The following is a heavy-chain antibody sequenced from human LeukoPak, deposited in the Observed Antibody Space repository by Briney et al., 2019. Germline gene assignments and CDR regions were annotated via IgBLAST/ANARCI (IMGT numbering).Heavy chain of an antibody. CDR2: INSDGSST. CDR1: GFTFSSYW. CDR3: ARAGRGLRYFDWLTYDY. D-gene: IGHD3-9*01. V-gene: IGHV3-74*01. J-gene: IGHJ4*02. Sequence: GGSLGLSCAASGFTFSSYWMHWLRQAPGKGLMWVSRINSDGSSTNYADSVKGRFTISRDNAKNTLYLQMNSLRAEDTAVYYCARAGRGLRYFDWLTYDYWGQGTLVTVSS.